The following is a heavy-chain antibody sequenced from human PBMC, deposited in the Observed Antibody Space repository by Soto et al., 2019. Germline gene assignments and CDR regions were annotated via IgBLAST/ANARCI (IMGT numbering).Heavy chain of an antibody. V-gene: IGHV1-24*01. Sequence: ASVKVSCKVSGYTLTELSMHWVRQAPGKGLEWMGGFDPEDGETIYAQKFQGRVTMTEDTSTDTAYMELSSLRSEDTAVYYCATDRLKFNRKERAFDYWGQGPLVTVSS. J-gene: IGHJ4*02. CDR2: FDPEDGET. CDR1: GYTLTELS. CDR3: ATDRLKFNRKERAFDY.